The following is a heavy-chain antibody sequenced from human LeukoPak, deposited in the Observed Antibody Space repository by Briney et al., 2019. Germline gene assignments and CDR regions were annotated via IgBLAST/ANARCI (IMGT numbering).Heavy chain of an antibody. CDR2: FDPEDGET. J-gene: IGHJ4*02. CDR3: ARGMVDTAMVDNYYFDY. D-gene: IGHD5-18*01. CDR1: GYTLTELS. V-gene: IGHV1-24*01. Sequence: ASVKVSCKVSGYTLTELSMHWVRQAPGKGLEWMGGFDPEDGETIYAQKFQGRVTMTEDTSTDTAYMELSSLRSEDTAVYYCARGMVDTAMVDNYYFDYWGQGTLVTVSS.